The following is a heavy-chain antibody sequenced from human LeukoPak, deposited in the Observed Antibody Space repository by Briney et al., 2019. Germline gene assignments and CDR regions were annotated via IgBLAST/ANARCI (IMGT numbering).Heavy chain of an antibody. V-gene: IGHV3-21*01. J-gene: IGHJ6*03. D-gene: IGHD3-3*01. CDR1: GFTFSSYS. CDR3: ARPGGLEWLPHTYYYYMDV. CDR2: ISSSSSYI. Sequence: GGSLRLSCAASGFTFSSYSMNWVRQAPGKGLEWVSSISSSSSYIYYADSVKGRFTISRDNAKNSLYLQMNSLRAEDTAVYYCARPGGLEWLPHTYYYYMDVWGKGTTVTVSS.